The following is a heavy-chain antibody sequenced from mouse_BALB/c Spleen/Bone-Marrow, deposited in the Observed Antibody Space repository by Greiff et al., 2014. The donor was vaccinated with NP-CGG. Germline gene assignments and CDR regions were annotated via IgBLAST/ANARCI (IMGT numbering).Heavy chain of an antibody. Sequence: EVQLQQSGPGLVKPSQSLSLTCSVTGYSITSGYYWNWIRQFPGNKLEWMAYITYDGTNNYNPSLKDRISITRDTSKNQFFLKLNSVTTEGTATYYCARITTYFDVWGAGTTVTVSS. CDR2: ITYDGTN. CDR1: GYSITSGYY. V-gene: IGHV3-6*02. CDR3: ARITTYFDV. D-gene: IGHD2-4*01. J-gene: IGHJ1*01.